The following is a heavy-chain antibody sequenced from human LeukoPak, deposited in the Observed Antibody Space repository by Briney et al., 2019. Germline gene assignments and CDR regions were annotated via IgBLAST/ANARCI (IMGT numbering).Heavy chain of an antibody. CDR1: GYTFTSYG. V-gene: IGHV1-18*01. Sequence: ASVKVSCKASGYTFTSYGISWVQQAPGQGLEWMGWISAYNGNTNYAQKLQGRVTMTTDTSTSTAYMELRSLRSDDTAVYYCATRGTVTTLNYFDYWGQGTLVTVSS. CDR3: ATRGTVTTLNYFDY. D-gene: IGHD4-11*01. J-gene: IGHJ4*02. CDR2: ISAYNGNT.